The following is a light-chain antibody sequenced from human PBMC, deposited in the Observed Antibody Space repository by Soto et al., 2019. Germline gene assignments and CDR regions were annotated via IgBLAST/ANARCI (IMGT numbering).Light chain of an antibody. CDR1: ESLIHSDGSTH. CDR3: MQATQFPHT. V-gene: IGKV2-24*01. CDR2: KIF. J-gene: IGKJ2*01. Sequence: DIVMTQTPLSSPVTLGQPASISCRSSESLIHSDGSTHLSWLQQRPGQPPRLLIYKIFNRFSGVPDGFSGSGAGTDFTLKISRVEAEDVGIYYCMQATQFPHTLGQGTQLEIK.